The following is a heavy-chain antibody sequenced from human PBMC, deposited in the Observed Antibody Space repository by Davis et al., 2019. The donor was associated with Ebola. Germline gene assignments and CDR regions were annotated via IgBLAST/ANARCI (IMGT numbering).Heavy chain of an antibody. V-gene: IGHV4-59*01. J-gene: IGHJ6*02. CDR3: ARELYYYDSSGYYYYGMDV. CDR2: IYYSGST. CDR1: GGSISSYY. D-gene: IGHD3-22*01. Sequence: MPGGSLRLSCTVSGGSISSYYWSWIRQPPGKGLEWIGYIYYSGSTNYNPSLKSRVTISVDTSKNQFSLKLSSVAAADTTVYYCARELYYYDSSGYYYYGMDVWGQGTTVTVSS.